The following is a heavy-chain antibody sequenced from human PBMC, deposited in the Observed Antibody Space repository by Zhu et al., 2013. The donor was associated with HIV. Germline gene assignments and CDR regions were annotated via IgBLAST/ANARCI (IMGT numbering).Heavy chain of an antibody. J-gene: IGHJ6*02. CDR2: IYHSGST. Sequence: QVQLQESGPGLVRPSETLSLTCAVSGYSISSGYYWGWIRQPPGKGLEWIGSIYHSGSTYYNPSLKSRVTISVDTSKNQFSLKLSSVTAADTAVYYCARGYYYGMDVWGQGTTVTGLL. V-gene: IGHV4-38-2*01. CDR1: GYSISSGYY. CDR3: ARGYYYGMDV.